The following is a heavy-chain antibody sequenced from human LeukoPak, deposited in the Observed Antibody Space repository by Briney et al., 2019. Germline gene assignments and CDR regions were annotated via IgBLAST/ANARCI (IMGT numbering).Heavy chain of an antibody. CDR3: ARVYYDSSGYYPIGY. D-gene: IGHD3-22*01. V-gene: IGHV3-21*01. J-gene: IGHJ4*02. Sequence: GGSLRLSCAASGFTFSSYSMNWVRQAPGKGLKWVSSISSSSSYIYYADSVKGRFTISSDNAKNSLYLQMNSLRAGDTAVYYCARVYYDSSGYYPIGYWGQGTLVTVSS. CDR2: ISSSSSYI. CDR1: GFTFSSYS.